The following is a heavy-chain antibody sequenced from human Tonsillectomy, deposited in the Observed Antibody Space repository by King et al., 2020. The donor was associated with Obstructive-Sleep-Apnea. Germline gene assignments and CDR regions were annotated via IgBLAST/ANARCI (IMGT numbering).Heavy chain of an antibody. J-gene: IGHJ4*02. CDR2: INPSGGNT. V-gene: IGHV1-46*03. Sequence: VQLVQSGAEVKKPGASVKVSCKASGYTFTSYYMHWVRQAPGQGLEWMGIINPSGGNTSYAQKFQGRVTLTRDTSTSTVYMELSSLRAEDTAVYYCASGPSWLAVAGLWGQGTLVTVSS. D-gene: IGHD6-19*01. CDR1: GYTFTSYY. CDR3: ASGPSWLAVAGL.